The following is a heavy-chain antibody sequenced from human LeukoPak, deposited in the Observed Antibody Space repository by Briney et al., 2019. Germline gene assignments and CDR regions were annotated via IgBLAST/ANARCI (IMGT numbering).Heavy chain of an antibody. V-gene: IGHV4-4*07. CDR2: IFSSGIT. J-gene: IGHJ4*02. CDR1: GGSISSYY. D-gene: IGHD6-13*01. Sequence: PSETLSLTCTVSGGSISSYYWSWIRQPAGKGLEWIGRIFSSGITNYNPSLKSRVTISVDTSKNQFSLKLSSVTAADTAVYYCARGRIAAAGRDYWGQGTLVTVSS. CDR3: ARGRIAAAGRDY.